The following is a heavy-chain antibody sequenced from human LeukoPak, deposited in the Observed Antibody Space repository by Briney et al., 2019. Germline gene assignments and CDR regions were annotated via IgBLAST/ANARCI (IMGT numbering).Heavy chain of an antibody. D-gene: IGHD5-18*01. CDR3: ARDKGYSYGLTGMDV. V-gene: IGHV3-7*04. CDR1: GFTLSSYW. Sequence: GGSLRLFCAASGFTLSSYWLSWVRPAPGKGLEWVANIKQDGSEKYYVDSEKGRFTISRDNAKNSLYLQMNSLRAEDTAVYYCARDKGYSYGLTGMDVWGQGTTVTVSS. J-gene: IGHJ6*02. CDR2: IKQDGSEK.